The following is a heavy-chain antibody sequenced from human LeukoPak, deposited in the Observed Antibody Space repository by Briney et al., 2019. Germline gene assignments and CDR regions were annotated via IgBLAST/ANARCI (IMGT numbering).Heavy chain of an antibody. J-gene: IGHJ4*02. CDR3: AKVETVVVTTSPFDY. Sequence: GGSLRLSCAASGFTFDDYAMHWVRQAPGKGLEWVSGISWNSGSIGYADSVKGRFTISRDNAKNSLYLQMNSLRAEDTALYYCAKVETVVVTTSPFDYWGQGTLVTVSS. V-gene: IGHV3-9*01. CDR1: GFTFDDYA. D-gene: IGHD3-22*01. CDR2: ISWNSGSI.